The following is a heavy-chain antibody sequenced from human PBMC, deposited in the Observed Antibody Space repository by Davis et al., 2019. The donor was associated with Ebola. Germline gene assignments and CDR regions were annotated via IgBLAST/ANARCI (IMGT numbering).Heavy chain of an antibody. J-gene: IGHJ4*02. CDR1: GFTFDDYG. Sequence: GESLKISCVASGFTFDDYGMSWVRPAPGKGLEWVSGNNWNGGSTGYADSVKGRFTISRDNAKNSLYLQMNSLRAEDTALYYCARGQVVLDYWGQGTLVTVSS. V-gene: IGHV3-20*04. CDR2: NNWNGGST. CDR3: ARGQVVLDY. D-gene: IGHD2-15*01.